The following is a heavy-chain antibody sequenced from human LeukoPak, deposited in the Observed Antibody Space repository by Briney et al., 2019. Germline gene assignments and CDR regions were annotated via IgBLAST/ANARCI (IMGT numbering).Heavy chain of an antibody. J-gene: IGHJ4*02. D-gene: IGHD3-3*01. V-gene: IGHV4-31*03. Sequence: SQTLSLTCTVSGGSISSGGYYWIWIRQHPGKGLEWIGYIYYSGSTNYNPSLKSRVTISVDTSKNQFSLKLSSVTAADTAVYYCAREIRFLEWFDNWGQGTLVTVSS. CDR1: GGSISSGGYY. CDR3: AREIRFLEWFDN. CDR2: IYYSGST.